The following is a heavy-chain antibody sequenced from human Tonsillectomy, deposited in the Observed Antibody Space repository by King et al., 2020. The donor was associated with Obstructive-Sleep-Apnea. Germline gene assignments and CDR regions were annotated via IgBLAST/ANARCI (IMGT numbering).Heavy chain of an antibody. J-gene: IGHJ6*02. V-gene: IGHV4-59*01. Sequence: QLQESGPGLVKPSETLSLTCTVSGGSISSYYWSWIRQPPGKGLEWIGYIYYSGSTNYNPSLKSRVTISVDTSKNQFSLKLSSVTAADTAGYYCARDRSGYSSSWSPRYYYYGMDVWGQGTTVTVSS. CDR3: ARDRSGYSSSWSPRYYYYGMDV. CDR2: IYYSGST. D-gene: IGHD6-13*01. CDR1: GGSISSYY.